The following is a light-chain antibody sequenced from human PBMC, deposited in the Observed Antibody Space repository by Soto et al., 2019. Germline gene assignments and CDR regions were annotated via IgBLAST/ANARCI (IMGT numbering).Light chain of an antibody. CDR3: QQYGSSPFT. V-gene: IGKV3-20*01. J-gene: IGKJ3*01. Sequence: EIVLTQSPGTLALSPGESATLSCRASQSVNNNYLTWYQQKRGQAPRLLTHGASSRATGIPERFSGSGSGTDFTLTIRRLEPEDFAVDSCQQYGSSPFTFGPGTRVGIK. CDR2: GAS. CDR1: QSVNNNY.